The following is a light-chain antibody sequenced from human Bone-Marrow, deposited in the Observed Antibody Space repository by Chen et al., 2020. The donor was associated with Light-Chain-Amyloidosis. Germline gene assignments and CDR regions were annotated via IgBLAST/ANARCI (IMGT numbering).Light chain of an antibody. CDR3: AAWDGSLSGYV. V-gene: IGLV1-47*02. CDR2: NDY. J-gene: IGLJ1*01. Sequence: QSVLTQPPSASGTPGQRVTISCSGSSSNLGSHSVNWYQQIPGTAPKLLIYNDYQRPSGVPDRFTGSKSGTSVSLAISGLRSEDEADYYCAAWDGSLSGYVFGTGTKVIVL. CDR1: SSNLGSHS.